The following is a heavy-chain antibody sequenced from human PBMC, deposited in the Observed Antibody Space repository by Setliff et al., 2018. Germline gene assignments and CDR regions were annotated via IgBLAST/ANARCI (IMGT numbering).Heavy chain of an antibody. V-gene: IGHV1-3*03. J-gene: IGHJ4*02. CDR3: ARGYCDGIGCPAPLYYFDS. D-gene: IGHD2-21*01. CDR2: IIPDNGKT. CDR1: GYTFTTYA. Sequence: ASVKVSCKSSGYTFTTYAMHWLRQAPGQRLEWMGWIIPDNGKTEYSEEFQDRVTFTTDTSATTAYMDLRSLGSDDMAVYYCARGYCDGIGCPAPLYYFDSWGQGTLVTSPQ.